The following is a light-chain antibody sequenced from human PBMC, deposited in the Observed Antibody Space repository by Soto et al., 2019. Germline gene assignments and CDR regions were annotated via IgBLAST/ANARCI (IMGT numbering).Light chain of an antibody. CDR2: AAS. J-gene: IGKJ5*01. Sequence: ILLTQCPSSLSASVGDRVTITCRASQGIDSSFAWYQQKPGKAPKLLIYAASSLQSGVPSRFSGSGSGTDFTLTISSLQPEDFATYYCQQLHDYPITFGQGTRLEIK. CDR3: QQLHDYPIT. CDR1: QGIDSS. V-gene: IGKV1-9*01.